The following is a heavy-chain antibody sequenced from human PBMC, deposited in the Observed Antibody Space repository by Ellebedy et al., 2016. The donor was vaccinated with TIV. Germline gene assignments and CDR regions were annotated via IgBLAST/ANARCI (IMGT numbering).Heavy chain of an antibody. CDR2: IKQDGSEK. CDR1: GFTSSGYW. Sequence: PGGSLRLSCAASGFTSSGYWMHWVRQAPGKGLEWVANIKQDGSEKNYIDSVKGRFTISRDNTKNSLFLQMNSLRNEDTAIYYCSVNYDYWGQGTLVTVSS. CDR3: SVNYDY. J-gene: IGHJ4*02. V-gene: IGHV3-7*03.